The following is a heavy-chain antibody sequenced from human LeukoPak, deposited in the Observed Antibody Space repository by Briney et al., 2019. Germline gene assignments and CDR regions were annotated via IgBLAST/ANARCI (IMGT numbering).Heavy chain of an antibody. CDR2: IYYSGST. CDR1: GGSISSRSYY. Sequence: SETLSLTCTVSGGSISSRSYYWGWIRQPPGKGLEWIGTIYYSGSTYYNPSLKSRVTISVDTSRNQFSLKLSSVSAADTAVYYCARGLGYGSGSYYLGFDMWGQGTMVTVSS. V-gene: IGHV4-39*01. CDR3: ARGLGYGSGSYYLGFDM. J-gene: IGHJ3*02. D-gene: IGHD3-10*01.